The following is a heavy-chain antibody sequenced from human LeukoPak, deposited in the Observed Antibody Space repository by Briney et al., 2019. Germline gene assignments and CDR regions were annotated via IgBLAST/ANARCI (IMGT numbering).Heavy chain of an antibody. D-gene: IGHD3-22*01. Sequence: PSETLSLTCTVSGVSISSYYWSWIRQPAGKGLEWIGRIYTTGSSNYNPSLMSRVTMSVDTSKNQFFLKLTSVTAADTAVYYCARDSSAYYYFFDYWGQGTLVTVSS. V-gene: IGHV4-4*07. J-gene: IGHJ4*02. CDR1: GVSISSYY. CDR3: ARDSSAYYYFFDY. CDR2: IYTTGSS.